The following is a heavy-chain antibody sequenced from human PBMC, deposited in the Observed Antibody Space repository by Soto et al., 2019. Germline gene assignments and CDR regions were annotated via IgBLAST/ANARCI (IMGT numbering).Heavy chain of an antibody. CDR1: GGTFSSYA. CDR3: ARGYYDSSGYLGWLNYYYGMDV. CDR2: IIPIFGTA. D-gene: IGHD3-22*01. V-gene: IGHV1-69*13. J-gene: IGHJ6*02. Sequence: SVKVSCKASGGTFSSYAISWVRQAPGQGLEWMGGIIPIFGTANYAQKFQGRVTITADESTSTAYMELSSLRSEDTAVYYCARGYYDSSGYLGWLNYYYGMDVWGQGTTVTVSS.